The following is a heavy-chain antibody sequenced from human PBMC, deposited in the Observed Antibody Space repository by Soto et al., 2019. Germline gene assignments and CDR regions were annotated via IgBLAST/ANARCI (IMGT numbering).Heavy chain of an antibody. D-gene: IGHD2-15*01. CDR1: GGSISSSSYY. CDR3: ARKGGNNFDD. V-gene: IGHV4-39*01. J-gene: IGHJ4*02. CDR2: IYYSGST. Sequence: PSETLSLTCTVSGGSISSSSYYWGWIRQPPGKGLEWIGSIYYSGSTYYNPSLKSRVTISVDTSKNQFSLKLSSVTAADTAVYYCARKGGNNFDDWGQGTLVTVSS.